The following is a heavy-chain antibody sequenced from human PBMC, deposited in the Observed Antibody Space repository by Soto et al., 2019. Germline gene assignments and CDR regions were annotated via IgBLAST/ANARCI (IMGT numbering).Heavy chain of an antibody. CDR2: INAGNGNT. J-gene: IGHJ6*03. D-gene: IGHD4-4*01. CDR1: GYTFTSYA. CDR3: ARDLHDYSNYRSNYCYYMDV. V-gene: IGHV1-3*01. Sequence: QVQLVQSGAEVKKPGASVKVSCKASGYTFTSYAMHWVRQAPGQRLEWMGWINAGNGNTKYSQKFQGRVTITRDTSASTAYMELSSLRSEDTAVYYCARDLHDYSNYRSNYCYYMDVWGKGTTVTVSS.